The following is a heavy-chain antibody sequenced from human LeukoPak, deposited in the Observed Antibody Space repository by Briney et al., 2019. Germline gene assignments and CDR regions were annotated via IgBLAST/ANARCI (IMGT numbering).Heavy chain of an antibody. CDR1: GFTFSSYA. J-gene: IGHJ4*02. Sequence: GGSLRLSCAASGFTFSSYAMSWVRQAPGKGLEWVSAISGSGGSTYYADSVKGRFTISRDNSKNTLYLQMSSLRAEDTAVYYCVKDEWRIAVAQFDYWGQGTLVTVSS. CDR3: VKDEWRIAVAQFDY. CDR2: ISGSGGST. V-gene: IGHV3-23*01. D-gene: IGHD6-19*01.